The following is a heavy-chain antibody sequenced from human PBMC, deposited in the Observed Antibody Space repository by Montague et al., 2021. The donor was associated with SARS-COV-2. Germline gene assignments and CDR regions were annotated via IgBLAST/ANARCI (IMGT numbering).Heavy chain of an antibody. V-gene: IGHV4-61*09. CDR3: AGAFVVVIAIDAFDI. Sequence: TLSLTCTVSGGSISSGSYYWSWIRQPAGKGLEWIGHIYTSGSTNSNPSLKSRVTISVDTSKNQFSLKLSSVTAADTAVYYCAGAFVVVIAIDAFDIWGQGTMVTVSS. CDR1: GGSISSGSYY. D-gene: IGHD2-21*01. J-gene: IGHJ3*02. CDR2: IYTSGST.